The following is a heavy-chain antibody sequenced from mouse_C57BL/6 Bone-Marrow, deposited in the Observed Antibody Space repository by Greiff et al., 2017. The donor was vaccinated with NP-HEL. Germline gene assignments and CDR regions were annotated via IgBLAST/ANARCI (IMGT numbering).Heavy chain of an antibody. CDR2: ISSGSSTI. D-gene: IGHD2-3*01. CDR3: ARRVIYDVCPSYAMDY. CDR1: GFTFSDYG. V-gene: IGHV5-17*01. J-gene: IGHJ4*01. Sequence: DVMLVESGGGLVKPGGSLKLSCAASGFTFSDYGMHWVRQAPEKGLEWVAYISSGSSTIYYADTVKGRFTISRDNAKNTLFLQMTSLGSEDTAMYYCARRVIYDVCPSYAMDYWGRGTSVTVSS.